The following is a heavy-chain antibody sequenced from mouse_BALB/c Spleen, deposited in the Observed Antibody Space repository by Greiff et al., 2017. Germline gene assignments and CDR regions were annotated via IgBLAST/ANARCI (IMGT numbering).Heavy chain of an antibody. Sequence: EVQRVESGPSLVKPSQTLSLTCSVTGDSITSGYWNWIRKFPGNKLEYMGYISYSGSTYYNPSLKSRISITRDTSKNQYYLQLNSVTTEDTATYYCARSPTAFYAMDYWGQGTSVTVSS. D-gene: IGHD1-2*01. CDR1: GDSITSGY. CDR2: ISYSGST. J-gene: IGHJ4*01. V-gene: IGHV3-8*02. CDR3: ARSPTAFYAMDY.